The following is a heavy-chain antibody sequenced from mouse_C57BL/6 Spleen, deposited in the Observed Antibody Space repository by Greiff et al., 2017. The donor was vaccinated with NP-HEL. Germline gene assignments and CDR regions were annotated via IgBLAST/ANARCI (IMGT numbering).Heavy chain of an antibody. CDR1: GYAFTNYL. D-gene: IGHD3-3*01. Sequence: QVQLQQSGAELVRPGTSVKVSCKASGYAFTNYLIEWVKQRPGQGLEWIGVINPGSGGTNYNEKFKGKATLTADKSSSTAYMQLSSLTSEDSAVYFCAREGDPAWFAYWGQWTLVTVSA. J-gene: IGHJ3*01. CDR2: INPGSGGT. CDR3: AREGDPAWFAY. V-gene: IGHV1-54*01.